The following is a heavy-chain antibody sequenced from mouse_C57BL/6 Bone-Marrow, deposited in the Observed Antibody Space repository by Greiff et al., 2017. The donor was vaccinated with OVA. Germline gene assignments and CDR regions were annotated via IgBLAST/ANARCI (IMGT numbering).Heavy chain of an antibody. CDR3: ATLYDYDGYCDY. Sequence: EVQLQQSGPELVKPGASVKISCKASGYTFTDYYMNWVKQSHGKSLEWIGDINPNNGGTSYNQKFKGKATLTVDKSSSTAYMELRSLTSEDSAVYYCATLYDYDGYCDYWGQGTTLTVSS. D-gene: IGHD2-4*01. J-gene: IGHJ2*01. V-gene: IGHV1-26*01. CDR1: GYTFTDYY. CDR2: INPNNGGT.